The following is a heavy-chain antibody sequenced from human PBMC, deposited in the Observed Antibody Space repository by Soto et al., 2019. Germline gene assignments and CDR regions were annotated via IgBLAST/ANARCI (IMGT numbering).Heavy chain of an antibody. V-gene: IGHV4-59*12. CDR1: GGSISSYY. CDR2: IYYSGST. D-gene: IGHD2-2*02. CDR3: ARSGQYTGMAV. J-gene: IGHJ6*02. Sequence: SETLSLTCSVAGGSISSYYWSWIRQPPGKGLEWIGNIYYSGSTNYNPSLKSRVTISVDTSKNQFSLKLNSVTAADTAVYYCARSGQYTGMAVWGHGTTVTVSS.